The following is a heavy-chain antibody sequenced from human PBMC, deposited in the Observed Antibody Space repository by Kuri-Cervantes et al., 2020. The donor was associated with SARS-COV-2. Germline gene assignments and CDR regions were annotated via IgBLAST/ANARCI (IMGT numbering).Heavy chain of an antibody. J-gene: IGHJ5*02. CDR3: AKGGYCSSTSCSPRWFDP. Sequence: GGSLRLSCAGSGLTFTNHLLNWVRQAPGQGLEWLSSISSSSSQMHYVDSVKGRFTISRDNAKNSLYLQMNSLRAEDTAVYYCAKGGYCSSTSCSPRWFDPWGQGTLVTVSS. CDR1: GLTFTNHL. D-gene: IGHD2-2*01. CDR2: ISSSSSQM. V-gene: IGHV3-21*01.